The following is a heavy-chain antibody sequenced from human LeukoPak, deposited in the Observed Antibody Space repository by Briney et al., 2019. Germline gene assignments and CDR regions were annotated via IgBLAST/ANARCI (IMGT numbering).Heavy chain of an antibody. V-gene: IGHV3-7*01. D-gene: IGHD3-3*01. CDR2: IKHDGSEK. CDR3: ATDRGWRTSGYYLYYFEY. J-gene: IGHJ4*02. CDR1: GFTFSDYY. Sequence: GGSLRLSCATSGFTFSDYYMSWIRQAPGKGLEWVASIKHDGSEKYYVDSVRGRFTISRDNTMNSLYLQMSSLRAEDTAVYYCATDRGWRTSGYYLYYFEYWGQGTLVTYSS.